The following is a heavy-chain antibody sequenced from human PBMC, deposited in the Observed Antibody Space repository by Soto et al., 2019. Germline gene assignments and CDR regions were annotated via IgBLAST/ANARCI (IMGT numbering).Heavy chain of an antibody. CDR3: VRDGSKTLRDCFDP. V-gene: IGHV4-4*07. D-gene: IGHD4-17*01. CDR2: VYATGTS. CDR1: GGSMSKFY. J-gene: IGHJ5*02. Sequence: SETLSLTCSVSGGSMSKFYWCWIRKTAGKGLEWMGRVYATGTSDYNPSLRSRIAMSVDISKKTFSLRLRSVTAADTGVYYCVRDGSKTLRDCFDPWGQGRLVT.